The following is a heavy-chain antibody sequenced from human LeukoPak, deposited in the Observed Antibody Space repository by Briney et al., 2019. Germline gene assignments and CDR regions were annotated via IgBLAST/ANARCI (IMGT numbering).Heavy chain of an antibody. J-gene: IGHJ4*02. Sequence: GGSLRLSCAASGFTFRSYAMNWVRQGPGKGLEWGSGISDSCGRTYYADSVKGRFTISRDNSKNTFYLQMNSLRVEDTAVYYCAKDLPTKCRGDCPSDYWGQGTLVTVSS. CDR1: GFTFRSYA. D-gene: IGHD2-21*02. CDR3: AKDLPTKCRGDCPSDY. V-gene: IGHV3-23*01. CDR2: ISDSCGRT.